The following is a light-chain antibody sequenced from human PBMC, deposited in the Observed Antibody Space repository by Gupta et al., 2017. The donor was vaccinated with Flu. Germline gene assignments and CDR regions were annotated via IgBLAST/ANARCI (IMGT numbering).Light chain of an antibody. J-gene: IGLJ3*02. CDR1: TSDVGGYNH. V-gene: IGLV2-14*01. Sequence: QSALTQPASVSGSPGQSVTISCTGTTSDVGGYNHVFWYQQHPGKAPKLIIYEVSDRPSGVSNRFSGSKSGNTASLTISGLQAEDEADYYCSSYRTGDTWVFGGGTKLTVL. CDR3: SSYRTGDTWV. CDR2: EVS.